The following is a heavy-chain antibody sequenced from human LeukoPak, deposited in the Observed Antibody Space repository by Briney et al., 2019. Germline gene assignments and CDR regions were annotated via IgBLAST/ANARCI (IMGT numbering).Heavy chain of an antibody. J-gene: IGHJ4*02. D-gene: IGHD3-22*01. CDR1: GFTVSSNY. CDR3: ARGRWVYDSSGFYSDY. Sequence: GGSLRLSCAASGFTVSSNYMSWVRQAPGKGLEWVSVIYSGGTTYYADSVKGRFTVSRDNSKSTVYLQMNSLRAEDTAVYYYARGRWVYDSSGFYSDYWGQGTLVTVSS. CDR2: IYSGGTT. V-gene: IGHV3-53*01.